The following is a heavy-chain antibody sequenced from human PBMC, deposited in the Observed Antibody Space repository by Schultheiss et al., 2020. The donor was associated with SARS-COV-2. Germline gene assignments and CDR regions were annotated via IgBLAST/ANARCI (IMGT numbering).Heavy chain of an antibody. CDR3: ANKVGAPYYYYGMDV. CDR2: ISGSGGST. D-gene: IGHD1-26*01. CDR1: GFTFSSYA. J-gene: IGHJ6*02. V-gene: IGHV3-23*01. Sequence: GGSLRLSCAASGFTFSSYAMSWVRQAPGKGLEWVSAISGSGGSTYYADSVKGRFTISRDNSKNTLYLQMNSLRAEDTAVYYCANKVGAPYYYYGMDVWGQGTTVTVSS.